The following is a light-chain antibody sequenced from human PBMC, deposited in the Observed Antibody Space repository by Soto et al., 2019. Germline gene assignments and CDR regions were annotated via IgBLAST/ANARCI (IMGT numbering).Light chain of an antibody. J-gene: IGKJ4*01. Sequence: EIVMTQSPATLSVSPGERVTLSCRASQSVSNNLAWYQQKPGQAPRLLIYGATATATGIPARFSGSGSGTEVTLTISSLQSEDFAVSYCQQHNDWPLTFGGGTKVEIK. V-gene: IGKV3-15*01. CDR3: QQHNDWPLT. CDR2: GAT. CDR1: QSVSNN.